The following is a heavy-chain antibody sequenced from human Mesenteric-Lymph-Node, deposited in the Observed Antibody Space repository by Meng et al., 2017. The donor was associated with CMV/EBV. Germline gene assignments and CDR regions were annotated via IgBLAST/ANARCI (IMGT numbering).Heavy chain of an antibody. CDR1: GYALTGYY. CDR2: INPNSGGT. J-gene: IGHJ4*02. D-gene: IGHD4/OR15-4a*01. V-gene: IGHV1-2*04. Sequence: SCKASGYALTGYYIHWVRQAPGQGLEWMGCINPNSGGTHYAQKFQGWVTMTRDTSITTAYMELSSLRSDDTAVYYCARGFNYAHYDYWGQGALVTVSS. CDR3: ARGFNYAHYDY.